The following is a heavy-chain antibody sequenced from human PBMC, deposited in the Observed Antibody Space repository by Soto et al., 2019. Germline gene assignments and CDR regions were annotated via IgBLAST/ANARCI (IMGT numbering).Heavy chain of an antibody. CDR3: ARIASSGRGWDV. J-gene: IGHJ6*02. CDR1: GFTFSSYW. D-gene: IGHD3-10*01. CDR2: IKQDGSEE. Sequence: EVQLVESGGGLVQPGGSLRLSCVDSGFTFSSYWMSWVRQAPVKGLEWVGNIKQDGSEENYVDSVKGRFTISRDNAKNSMYLQRNSLGAEDTAVYYCARIASSGRGWDVWGQGTTVVVSS. V-gene: IGHV3-7*01.